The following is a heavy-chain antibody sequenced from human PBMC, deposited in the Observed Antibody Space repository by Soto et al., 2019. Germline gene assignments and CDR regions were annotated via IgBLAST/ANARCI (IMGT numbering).Heavy chain of an antibody. CDR3: ARGRYGDY. J-gene: IGHJ4*02. Sequence: QVHLVQSGAEVKKPGASVKVSCKGSGYAFTTYGITWVRQAPGQGLEWMGWISAHNGNTNYAQKLQGRVTVTRDTSTSTAYRELRSLRSDDTAVYSSARGRYGDYWGQGALVTVSS. V-gene: IGHV1-18*01. CDR1: GYAFTTYG. CDR2: ISAHNGNT. D-gene: IGHD1-1*01.